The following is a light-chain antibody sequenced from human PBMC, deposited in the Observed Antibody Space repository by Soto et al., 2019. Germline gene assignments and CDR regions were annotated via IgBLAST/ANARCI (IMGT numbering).Light chain of an antibody. CDR2: GAS. CDR3: QQYDTYSPFT. V-gene: IGKV1-5*01. Sequence: DIQMTQSPSTLSASVGDRVTITCRASQSISSWLAWYQQKPGKAPKLLVYGASTLQSGVPSRFGGSGSGTEFTLTISNLQPDDFATYYCQQYDTYSPFTFGQGTKLEIK. J-gene: IGKJ2*01. CDR1: QSISSW.